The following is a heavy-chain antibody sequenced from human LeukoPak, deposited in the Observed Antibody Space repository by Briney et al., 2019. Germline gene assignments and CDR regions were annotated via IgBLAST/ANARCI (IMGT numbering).Heavy chain of an antibody. D-gene: IGHD1-26*01. V-gene: IGHV3-15*01. J-gene: IGHJ4*02. Sequence: GGSLRLSCAASGFTFINAWMAWVRQAPGKGLEWVGRIKAKPHGGTTDYAAPVKGRFTISRDDSKNTLYLQMNSLKTEDTAVYYCTTDGVGIEGATFDYWGQGILVTVSS. CDR3: TTDGVGIEGATFDY. CDR2: IKAKPHGGTT. CDR1: GFTFINAW.